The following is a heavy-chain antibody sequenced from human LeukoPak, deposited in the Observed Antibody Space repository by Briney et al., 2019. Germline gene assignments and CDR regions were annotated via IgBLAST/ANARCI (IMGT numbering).Heavy chain of an antibody. J-gene: IGHJ6*03. CDR3: AKAPRPTAKAYDYMDV. V-gene: IGHV3-23*01. CDR1: GFTFSSYA. Sequence: GGSLRLSCAASGFTFSSYAMSWVRQAPGKGLEWVSAISGSGGSTYYADSVKGRFTISRDNSKNTLYLQMNSLRAEDTAVYYCAKAPRPTAKAYDYMDVWGKGTTVTVSS. CDR2: ISGSGGST. D-gene: IGHD2-21*02.